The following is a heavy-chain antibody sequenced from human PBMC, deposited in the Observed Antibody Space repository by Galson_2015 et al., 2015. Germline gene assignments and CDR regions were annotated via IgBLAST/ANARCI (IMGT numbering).Heavy chain of an antibody. D-gene: IGHD4/OR15-4a*01. Sequence: PALVKPTQTLTLTCTVSGFSLNNARMGVSWIRQPPGKALEWLAHIFSNDEKFYSTSLKIKLTISKDTSKSQVFLTMTNMDPVDTATYYCTRTFDGCPDYWGQGTLVTVSS. V-gene: IGHV2-26*01. CDR2: IFSNDEK. CDR1: GFSLNNARMG. CDR3: TRTFDGCPDY. J-gene: IGHJ4*02.